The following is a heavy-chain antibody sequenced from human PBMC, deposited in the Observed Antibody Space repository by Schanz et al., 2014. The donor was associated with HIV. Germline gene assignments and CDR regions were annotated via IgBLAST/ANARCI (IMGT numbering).Heavy chain of an antibody. CDR3: AKVAIHSSGWLPFDY. J-gene: IGHJ4*02. Sequence: EVQLVESGGGLVQPGGSLRLSCAASGFTFSSYWMTWVRQAPGKGLEMVANMNQDGSRKYYVDSVKGRFTISRDNAANSLFLQMNSLRAEDTAVYNCAKVAIHSSGWLPFDYWGQGTLVTVSS. V-gene: IGHV3-7*03. CDR1: GFTFSSYW. D-gene: IGHD6-19*01. CDR2: MNQDGSRK.